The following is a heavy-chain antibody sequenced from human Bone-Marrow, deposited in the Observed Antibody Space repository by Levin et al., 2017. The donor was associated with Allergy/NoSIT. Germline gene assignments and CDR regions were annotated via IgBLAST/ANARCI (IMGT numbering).Heavy chain of an antibody. J-gene: IGHJ3*02. CDR2: ISAYNGNT. Sequence: ASVKVSCKASGYTFTSYGISWVRQAPGQGLEWMGWISAYNGNTNYAQKLQGRVTMTTDTSTSTAYMELRSLRSDDTAVYYCARVTEEWLLYLTPDAFDIWGQGTMVTVSS. V-gene: IGHV1-18*01. CDR1: GYTFTSYG. CDR3: ARVTEEWLLYLTPDAFDI. D-gene: IGHD5-12*01.